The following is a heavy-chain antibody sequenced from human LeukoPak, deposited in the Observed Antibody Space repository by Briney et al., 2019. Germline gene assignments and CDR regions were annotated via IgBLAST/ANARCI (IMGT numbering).Heavy chain of an antibody. CDR2: ISWDGGST. V-gene: IGHV3-43*01. CDR3: AKGEGTTSCYTGADY. CDR1: GFTFDDYT. J-gene: IGHJ4*01. Sequence: GGSLRLSCAASGFTFDDYTMHWVRQAPGKGLEWVSLISWDGGSTYYADSVKGRFTISRDNSKNTLYLQMNSLRADDTAVYYCAKGEGTTSCYTGADYWXXXTLVTVSS. D-gene: IGHD2-2*02.